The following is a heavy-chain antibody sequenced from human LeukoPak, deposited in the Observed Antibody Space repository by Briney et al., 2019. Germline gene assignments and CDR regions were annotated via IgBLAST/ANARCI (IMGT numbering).Heavy chain of an antibody. D-gene: IGHD3-3*01. CDR1: GYTFTGYY. CDR3: ARVDSITIFGVVELFDY. V-gene: IGHV1-2*02. CDR2: INPNSVGT. Sequence: ASVKVSCKASGYTFTGYYMHWVRQAPGQGLEWMGRINPNSVGTNYAQKFQGRVTMTRDTSISTAYMELSRLRSDDTAVYYCARVDSITIFGVVELFDYWGQGTLVTVSS. J-gene: IGHJ4*02.